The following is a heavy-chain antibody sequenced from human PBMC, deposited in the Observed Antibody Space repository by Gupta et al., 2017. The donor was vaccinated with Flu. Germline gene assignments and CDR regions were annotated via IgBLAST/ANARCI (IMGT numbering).Heavy chain of an antibody. Sequence: EVQLVESGGGLVQPGGSLRLPCAASGFPSSSYWMHWVRQAPGKGLVWVSRINSDGSSTSYADSVKGRFTISRDNAKNTLYLQMNSLRAEDTAVYYCARDLAGSRNYGMDVWGQGTTVTVSS. J-gene: IGHJ6*02. D-gene: IGHD3-16*01. CDR3: ARDLAGSRNYGMDV. CDR2: INSDGSST. V-gene: IGHV3-74*01. CDR1: GFPSSSYW.